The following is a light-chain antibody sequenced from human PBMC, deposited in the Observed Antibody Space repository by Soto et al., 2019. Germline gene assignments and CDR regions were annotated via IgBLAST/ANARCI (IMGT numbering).Light chain of an antibody. Sequence: DIPMTQSPSTLSASVGDRVTITCRASQSISTWLAWYQQKPGKAPKLLIYKASSLESGVPSRFSGSGSATEFTLTISSLQPDDFAAYYCHQYNSYLFTCGPGTKVDIK. CDR1: QSISTW. V-gene: IGKV1-5*03. CDR3: HQYNSYLFT. CDR2: KAS. J-gene: IGKJ3*01.